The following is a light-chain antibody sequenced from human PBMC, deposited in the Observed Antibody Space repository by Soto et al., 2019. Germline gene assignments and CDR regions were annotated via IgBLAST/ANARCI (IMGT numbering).Light chain of an antibody. V-gene: IGKV1-9*01. J-gene: IGKJ3*01. CDR1: QGISSY. CDR3: QQLKSYPPIT. CDR2: TAS. Sequence: DIQLTQSPSFLSASVGDRVTITCRASQGISSYLAWYQQQPGKAPKLLIYTASTLQSGVPSRFSGSGLGTEFTLTISSLQPEDFATYYCQQLKSYPPITFGPGTKVDIK.